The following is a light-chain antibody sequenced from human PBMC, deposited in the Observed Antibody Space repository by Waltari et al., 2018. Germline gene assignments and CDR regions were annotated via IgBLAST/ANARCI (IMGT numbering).Light chain of an antibody. J-gene: IGLJ2*01. V-gene: IGLV3-19*01. CDR2: GQN. CDR1: SLRRSY. CDR3: HSRDTTSTRL. Sequence: SSELTQDPAVSVALGQTVRITSTGHSLRRSYASWYQQRPGQAPILVLYGQNNRPSGIPDRFSGSTSGNTASLTITRAQAEDEGDYFCHSRDTTSTRLFGGGTRVTV.